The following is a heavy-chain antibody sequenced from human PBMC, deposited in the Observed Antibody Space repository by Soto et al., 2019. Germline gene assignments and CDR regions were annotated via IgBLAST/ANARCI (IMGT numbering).Heavy chain of an antibody. J-gene: IGHJ4*02. D-gene: IGHD2-15*01. V-gene: IGHV4-59*08. CDR1: GGSISSYY. Sequence: SETLSLTCTVSGGSISSYYWSWIRQPPGKGLEWIGYIYYSGSTNYNPSLKSRVTISVDTSKNQFSLKLSSVTAADTAVYYCARLSGWWEIDYWGQGTLVTVSS. CDR3: ARLSGWWEIDY. CDR2: IYYSGST.